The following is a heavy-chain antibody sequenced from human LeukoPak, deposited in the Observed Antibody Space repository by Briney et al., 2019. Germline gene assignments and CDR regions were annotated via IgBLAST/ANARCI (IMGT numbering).Heavy chain of an antibody. V-gene: IGHV3-15*01. Sequence: GRSLRLSCAASGFTFSNAWMSWVRQAPGKGLEWVGRIKSKTDGGTTDYAAPVKGRFTISRDDSKNTLYLQMNSLKTEDTAVYYCTTDISVIPYYYYMDVWGKGTTVTVSS. CDR3: TTDISVIPYYYYMDV. CDR1: GFTFSNAW. J-gene: IGHJ6*03. CDR2: IKSKTDGGTT. D-gene: IGHD4-11*01.